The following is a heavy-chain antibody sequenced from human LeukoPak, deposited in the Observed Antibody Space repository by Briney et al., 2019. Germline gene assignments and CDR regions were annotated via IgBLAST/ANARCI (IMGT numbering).Heavy chain of an antibody. Sequence: GGSLRLSCAASGFTFSSYAMSWVRQAPGKGLEWVSAISGSGGSTYYADSVKGRFTISRDNSKNTLYLQMNSLRAEDTAVYYCARQPTRDLRAEYLQHWGQGTLVTVSS. CDR1: GFTFSSYA. J-gene: IGHJ1*01. CDR2: ISGSGGST. CDR3: ARQPTRDLRAEYLQH. D-gene: IGHD2-2*01. V-gene: IGHV3-23*01.